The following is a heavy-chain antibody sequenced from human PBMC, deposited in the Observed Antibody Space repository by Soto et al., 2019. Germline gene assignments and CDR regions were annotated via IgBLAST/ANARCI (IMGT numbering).Heavy chain of an antibody. V-gene: IGHV3-48*03. Sequence: GSLRLSCAASGFSFSGYEMNWVRQAPGKGLEWVSYINSATGDTTYYADSVKGRFTISRDNAKRSLYLHMESLRAEDTAVYYCARTIFYFYGMDVWGHGTTVTVSS. CDR2: INSATGDTT. J-gene: IGHJ6*02. CDR1: GFSFSGYE. CDR3: ARTIFYFYGMDV.